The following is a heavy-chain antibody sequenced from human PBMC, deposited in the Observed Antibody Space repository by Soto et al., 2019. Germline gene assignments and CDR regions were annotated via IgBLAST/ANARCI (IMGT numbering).Heavy chain of an antibody. CDR1: GDTFTGNY. J-gene: IGHJ6*02. CDR3: ARGTPVTTFFVGSHYGMDV. Sequence: ASVKVSCKDSGDTFTGNYMHWVRQAKGQGLEWMGWINPNSGGTNYAQKFQGWVTMTRDTSISTAYMELSRLRSDDTAVYYCARGTPVTTFFVGSHYGMDVWGQGTTVTVSS. D-gene: IGHD4-17*01. CDR2: INPNSGGT. V-gene: IGHV1-2*04.